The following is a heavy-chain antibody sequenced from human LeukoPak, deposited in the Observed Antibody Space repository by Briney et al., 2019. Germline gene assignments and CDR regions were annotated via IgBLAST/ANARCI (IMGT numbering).Heavy chain of an antibody. V-gene: IGHV4-38-2*01. D-gene: IGHD3-16*02. CDR1: GYSISRGYY. CDR2: IKHSGST. Sequence: SETLSLTCAGSGYSISRGYYWGWIRQPPGKGLEWIGEIKHSGSTNYNPSLKSRATISVDTSKNQFSLKLSSVTAADTAVYYCARGPTNTYYDYVWGSYRYTPYFDYWGQGTLVTVSS. J-gene: IGHJ4*02. CDR3: ARGPTNTYYDYVWGSYRYTPYFDY.